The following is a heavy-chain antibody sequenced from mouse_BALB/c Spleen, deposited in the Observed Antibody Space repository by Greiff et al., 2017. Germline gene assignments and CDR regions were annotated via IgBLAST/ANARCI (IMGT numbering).Heavy chain of an antibody. CDR3: TVYYDYPFFAY. Sequence: EVQGVESGGGLVQPGGSMKLSCVASGFTFSNYWMNWVRQSPEKGLEWVAEIRLKSNNYATHYAESVKGRFTISRDDSKSSVYLQMNNLRAEDTGIYYCTVYYDYPFFAYWGQGTLVTVSA. V-gene: IGHV6-6*02. CDR2: IRLKSNNYAT. CDR1: GFTFSNYW. J-gene: IGHJ3*01. D-gene: IGHD2-4*01.